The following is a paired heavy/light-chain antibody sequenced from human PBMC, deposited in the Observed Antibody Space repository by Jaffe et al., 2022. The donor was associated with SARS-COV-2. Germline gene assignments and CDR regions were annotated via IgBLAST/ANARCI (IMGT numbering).Light chain of an antibody. CDR1: SSNIGRYY. Sequence: QSVLPQPPSMSAALGQKVTISCSGSSSNIGRYYVYWYHQLPGTAPKLLIYEDNKRPSGIPDRFSGSKSGTSATLGITGLQAGDEADYYCGTWDDSLHAVVLGGGTKLTVL. J-gene: IGLJ2*01. CDR3: GTWDDSLHAVV. V-gene: IGLV1-51*02. CDR2: EDN.
Heavy chain of an antibody. D-gene: IGHD4-17*01. CDR2: ISYDGNTK. CDR3: AKASVTSQAWYFGMDV. Sequence: QVQLVESGGGVVQPGRSLRLSCAASGFTFSNYGMHWVRQAPGKGLEWVALISYDGNTKYHADSVKGRFTISRDNSKHTVFLQMNSLRVDDTAVYYCAKASVTSQAWYFGMDVWGQGTTVIVSS. CDR1: GFTFSNYG. V-gene: IGHV3-30*18. J-gene: IGHJ6*02.